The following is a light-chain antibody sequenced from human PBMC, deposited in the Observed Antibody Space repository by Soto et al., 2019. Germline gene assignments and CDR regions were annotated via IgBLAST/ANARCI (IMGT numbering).Light chain of an antibody. CDR1: QDINTY. CDR3: QQRKSYPLT. Sequence: DIQLTQSPSFLSASVGDRVTITCRASQDINTYLAWYQQKRGKAPKLLIFAASTLQNGVPSRFSGSGSGTEFTVTITSLQPEDFATYYCQQRKSYPLTFGQGTRLEIK. CDR2: AAS. V-gene: IGKV1-9*01. J-gene: IGKJ5*01.